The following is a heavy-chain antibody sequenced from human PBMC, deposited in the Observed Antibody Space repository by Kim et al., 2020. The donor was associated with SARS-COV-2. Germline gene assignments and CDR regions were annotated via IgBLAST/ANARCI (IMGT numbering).Heavy chain of an antibody. CDR1: GDSFSSYW. D-gene: IGHD3-16*01. J-gene: IGHJ6*02. Sequence: GESLKISCEGSGDSFSSYWIAWVRQMPGKGLEWMGIIYPGDSDTRYSPSFQGQVTISVDKSITTAYLQWSSLKASDSGMYYCARSARGSYGPGTCSSYFYYGMDVWGQGTTVTVSS. CDR3: ARSARGSYGPGTCSSYFYYGMDV. V-gene: IGHV5-51*01. CDR2: IYPGDSDT.